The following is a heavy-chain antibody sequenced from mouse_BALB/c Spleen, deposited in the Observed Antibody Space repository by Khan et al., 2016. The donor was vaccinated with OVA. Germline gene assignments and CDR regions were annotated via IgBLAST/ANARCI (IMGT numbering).Heavy chain of an antibody. D-gene: IGHD2-14*01. V-gene: IGHV1-26*01. CDR2: VNPNTGNT. J-gene: IGHJ3*01. Sequence: EVPLQESGPDLVKPGASVKMSCKASGYSFTGYYMNWVKQSHGKSLECIGRVNPNTGNTNYNQKFRGKAILIVDTSSSTAYMDLRSLTSADSAVYYCARGYDFFAYWGQGTLVTVSA. CDR1: GYSFTGYY. CDR3: ARGYDFFAY.